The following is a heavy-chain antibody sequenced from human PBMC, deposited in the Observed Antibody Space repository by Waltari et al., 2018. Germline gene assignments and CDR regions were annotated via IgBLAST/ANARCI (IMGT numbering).Heavy chain of an antibody. CDR2: INHGGTT. Sequence: QVQLQPWGAGLVKPSETLSLTCAVYGASLRNSFWSWIRQAPGKGLEWIGEINHGGTTNYNPSLKSRVTISVDTSKSQFSLRLRSVTAADTAVYYCARGYSNGYGPGDSWGQGTLVTVSS. J-gene: IGHJ4*02. D-gene: IGHD5-18*01. V-gene: IGHV4-34*01. CDR3: ARGYSNGYGPGDS. CDR1: GASLRNSF.